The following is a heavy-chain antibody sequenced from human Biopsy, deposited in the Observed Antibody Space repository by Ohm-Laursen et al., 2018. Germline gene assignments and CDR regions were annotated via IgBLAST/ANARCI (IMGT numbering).Heavy chain of an antibody. Sequence: GTLSLICTVSGGSVSGNVAYWAWIRQPPGKGLESIGSIFYSGITYYNPSLQSRVTMSVDTSKNQFSLNLTSVTAADTAVYYCARHPTGFWFDPWGQGTLVIVSS. CDR2: IFYSGIT. J-gene: IGHJ5*02. CDR3: ARHPTGFWFDP. CDR1: GGSVSGNVAY. V-gene: IGHV4-39*01.